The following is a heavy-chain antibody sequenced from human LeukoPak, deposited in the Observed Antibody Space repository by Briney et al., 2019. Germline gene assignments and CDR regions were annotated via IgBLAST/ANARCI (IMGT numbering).Heavy chain of an antibody. V-gene: IGHV4-39*01. CDR2: IYYSGST. CDR3: ARLPQGGSSYGPLDV. D-gene: IGHD5-18*01. J-gene: IGHJ6*02. Sequence: SETLSLTCTVSGGSISSSTYHWGWIRQPPGKGLEWIGNIYYSGSTCYNPSLERRATLYVDTSKKQFSLKLNPVTAADTAVYYCARLPQGGSSYGPLDVWGQGTTVTVSS. CDR1: GGSISSSTYH.